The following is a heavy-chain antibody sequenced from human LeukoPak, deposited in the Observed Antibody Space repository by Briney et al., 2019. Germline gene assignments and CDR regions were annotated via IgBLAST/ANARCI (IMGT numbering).Heavy chain of an antibody. Sequence: PSETLSLTCAVYGGSFSGYYWSWIRQPPGKGLEWIGEINHSGSTNYNPSLKSRVTISVDTSKNQFSLKLSSVTAADTAVYYCATLLFYDSSGGSYNWFDPWGRGTLVTVSS. D-gene: IGHD3-22*01. V-gene: IGHV4-34*01. CDR3: ATLLFYDSSGGSYNWFDP. CDR2: INHSGST. CDR1: GGSFSGYY. J-gene: IGHJ5*02.